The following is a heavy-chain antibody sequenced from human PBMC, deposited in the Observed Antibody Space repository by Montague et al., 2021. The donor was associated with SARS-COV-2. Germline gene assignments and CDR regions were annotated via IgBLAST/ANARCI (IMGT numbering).Heavy chain of an antibody. J-gene: IGHJ5*02. D-gene: IGHD2-15*01. Sequence: SETLSLTCTVSGGSISSSSYYWGWIRQPPGKGLEWIGSIYYSGSTYYNPSLKSRVTISVDTSKNQFSLKLSSVTAADTAVYYCARQESSVVVVAAARGWFDPWGQGTLVTVSS. CDR2: IYYSGST. V-gene: IGHV4-39*01. CDR3: ARQESSVVVVAAARGWFDP. CDR1: GGSISSSSYY.